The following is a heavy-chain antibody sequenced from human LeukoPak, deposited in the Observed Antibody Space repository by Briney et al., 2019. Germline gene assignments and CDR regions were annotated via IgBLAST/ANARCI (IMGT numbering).Heavy chain of an antibody. Sequence: PSETLSLTCAVSGYSISGGYYWGWIRQPPGKGLEWIGSIYHSGSTYYNPSLKSRVTISVDTSKNQFSLKLSSVTAADTAVYYCARITAAGTVFDYWGQGTLVTVSS. CDR1: GYSISGGYY. D-gene: IGHD6-13*01. V-gene: IGHV4-38-2*01. CDR3: ARITAAGTVFDY. CDR2: IYHSGST. J-gene: IGHJ4*02.